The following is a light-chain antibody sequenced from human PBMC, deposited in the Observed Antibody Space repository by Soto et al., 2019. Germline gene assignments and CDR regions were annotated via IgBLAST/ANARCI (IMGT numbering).Light chain of an antibody. CDR3: QQRSNWPLFT. V-gene: IGKV3-11*01. CDR1: QSVSSY. Sequence: EIVLTQSPATLSLSPGERATLSCRASQSVSSYLAWYQQKPGQAPRLLIYDASNRATGIPARFSGSGSGTEFTLTFSSLEPEDFAVYYCQQRSNWPLFTFGPGTKVHIK. CDR2: DAS. J-gene: IGKJ3*01.